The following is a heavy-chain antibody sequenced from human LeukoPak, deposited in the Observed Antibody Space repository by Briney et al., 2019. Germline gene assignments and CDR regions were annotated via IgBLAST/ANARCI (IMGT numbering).Heavy chain of an antibody. D-gene: IGHD3-3*01. Sequence: SETLSLTCTVSGGSISSYYWSWIRQPAGKGLGWIGRIYTSGSTNYNPSLKSRVTMSVDTSKNQFSLKLSSVTAADTAVYYCARGGKEWYYYYYGMDVWGQGTTVTVSS. CDR3: ARGGKEWYYYYYGMDV. CDR1: GGSISSYY. V-gene: IGHV4-4*07. J-gene: IGHJ6*02. CDR2: IYTSGST.